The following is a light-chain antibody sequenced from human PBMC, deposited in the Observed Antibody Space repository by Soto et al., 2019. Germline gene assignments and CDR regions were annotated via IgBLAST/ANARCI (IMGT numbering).Light chain of an antibody. CDR1: SSDVGGYNY. J-gene: IGLJ3*02. CDR3: SSYTSSSGV. Sequence: QSALTQPASVSGSPGQSITISCTGTSSDVGGYNYVSWYQQHPGKAPKLMIYDVSNRPSGVSNRFSGSKSGNTASLTISGLQAEDEADYYCSSYTSSSGVFGGGTKL. V-gene: IGLV2-14*01. CDR2: DVS.